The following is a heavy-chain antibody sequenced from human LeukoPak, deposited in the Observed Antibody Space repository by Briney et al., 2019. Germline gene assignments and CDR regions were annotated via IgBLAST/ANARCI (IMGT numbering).Heavy chain of an antibody. Sequence: GGSLRLSCAASGFTFSSYAMSWVRQAPGKGLEWVSAISGSGGSTYYADSVKGRFTISRDNSKNTLYLQMNSLRAEDTTVYYCAKDRYSGSYYHDYWGQGTLVTVSS. CDR1: GFTFSSYA. CDR3: AKDRYSGSYYHDY. V-gene: IGHV3-23*01. D-gene: IGHD1-26*01. CDR2: ISGSGGST. J-gene: IGHJ4*02.